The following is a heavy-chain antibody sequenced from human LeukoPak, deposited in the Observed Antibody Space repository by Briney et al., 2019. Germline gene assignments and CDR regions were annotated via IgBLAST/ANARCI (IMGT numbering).Heavy chain of an antibody. D-gene: IGHD3-9*01. V-gene: IGHV3-23*01. Sequence: GGSLRLSCAASGFTFSSYGMSWVRQAPGKGLEWVSAISGSGGSTYYADSVKGRFTISRDNSKNTLYLQMNSLRADDTAVYYCAKDPQLLRYFDWLSRFDPWGQGTLVTVSP. CDR3: AKDPQLLRYFDWLSRFDP. J-gene: IGHJ5*02. CDR2: ISGSGGST. CDR1: GFTFSSYG.